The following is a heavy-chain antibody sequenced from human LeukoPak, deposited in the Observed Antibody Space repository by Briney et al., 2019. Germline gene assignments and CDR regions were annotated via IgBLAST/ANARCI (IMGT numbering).Heavy chain of an antibody. CDR3: ARDLPLGSMGGSAFDL. J-gene: IGHJ4*02. Sequence: GESLKISCKTSGYTFTNFGIGWVRQAPGQGLEWMGWISGGNGNTDYPQTLQDRFTMTTDTSTNTAYMELRNLRSDDTAVYYCARDLPLGSMGGSAFDLWGQGTLVIVSS. CDR2: ISGGNGNT. V-gene: IGHV1-18*01. CDR1: GYTFTNFG. D-gene: IGHD2-15*01.